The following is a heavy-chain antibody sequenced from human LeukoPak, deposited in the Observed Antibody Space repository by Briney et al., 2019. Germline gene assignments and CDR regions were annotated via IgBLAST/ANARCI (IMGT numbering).Heavy chain of an antibody. Sequence: GGSLRLSCAASGFTFSSYAMHWVRQAPGKGLEWVAVISYDGSNKYYADSVKGRFTISRDNSKNTLYLQMNSLRAEDTAVYYCARTLSGYDSLYYFDYWGRGTLVTVSS. CDR1: GFTFSSYA. J-gene: IGHJ4*02. CDR2: ISYDGSNK. CDR3: ARTLSGYDSLYYFDY. D-gene: IGHD5-12*01. V-gene: IGHV3-30*04.